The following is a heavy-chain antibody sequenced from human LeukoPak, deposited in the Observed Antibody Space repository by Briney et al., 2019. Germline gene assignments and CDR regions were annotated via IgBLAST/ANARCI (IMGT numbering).Heavy chain of an antibody. CDR2: VQQDGSEK. D-gene: IGHD6-13*01. CDR3: ATTLNIATAAYF. Sequence: GGSLRLSCAASGFTFNSYWMSWVRQAPGKGLEWVANVQQDGSEKYYVDSVKGRFTISRDNARNSPYLQMNSLRAEDTAVYYCATTLNIATAAYFWGQGTLVTVSS. J-gene: IGHJ4*02. V-gene: IGHV3-7*01. CDR1: GFTFNSYW.